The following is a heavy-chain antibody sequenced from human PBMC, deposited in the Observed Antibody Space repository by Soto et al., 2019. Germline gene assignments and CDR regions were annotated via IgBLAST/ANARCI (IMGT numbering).Heavy chain of an antibody. CDR3: ARVKVRETYYYDSSVES. D-gene: IGHD3-22*01. Sequence: QVQLVQSGAEVKKPGSSVKVSCKASGGTFSSYAISWVRQAPGQGLEWMGGIIPIFGTANYAQKFQGRVTITADESTSTAYMELSSLRSEDTAVYYCARVKVRETYYYDSSVESWGQGTLVTVSS. CDR2: IIPIFGTA. CDR1: GGTFSSYA. V-gene: IGHV1-69*01. J-gene: IGHJ5*02.